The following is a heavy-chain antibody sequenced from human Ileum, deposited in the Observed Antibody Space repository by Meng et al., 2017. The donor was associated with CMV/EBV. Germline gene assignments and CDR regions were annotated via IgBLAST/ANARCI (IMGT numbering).Heavy chain of an antibody. CDR3: ATGSGYSFDY. CDR2: MNPNSGNT. D-gene: IGHD3-3*01. Sequence: KVSCKASGYSFTSYDINWGRQATGQGLEWMGWMNPNSGNTGYAQKFQGRVTITRNTSISTAYMELSSLRSEDTAVYYCATGSGYSFDYWGQGTLVTVSS. CDR1: GYSFTSYD. J-gene: IGHJ4*02. V-gene: IGHV1-8*03.